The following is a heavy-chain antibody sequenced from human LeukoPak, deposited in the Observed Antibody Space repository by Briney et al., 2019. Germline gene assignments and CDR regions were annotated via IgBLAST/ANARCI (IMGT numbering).Heavy chain of an antibody. D-gene: IGHD6-19*01. V-gene: IGHV3-48*01. CDR3: ARKQWLAPSPYYGMDV. CDR1: GFTFSSCA. J-gene: IGHJ6*02. Sequence: GGSLRLSCAASGFTFSSCAMNWVRQAPGKGLEWVSYINSKSDNIYYADPVKGRFTISRDNVKNSLYLQLNSLRAEDTAVYYCARKQWLAPSPYYGMDVWGQGTTVTVSS. CDR2: INSKSDNI.